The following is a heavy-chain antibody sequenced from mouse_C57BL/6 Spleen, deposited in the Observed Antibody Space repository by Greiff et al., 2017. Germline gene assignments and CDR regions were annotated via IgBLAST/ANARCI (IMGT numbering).Heavy chain of an antibody. V-gene: IGHV1-39*01. CDR2: INPNYGTT. CDR1: GYSFTDYN. Sequence: EVQLQQSGPELVKPGASVKISCKASGYSFTDYNMNWVKQSNGKSLEWIGVINPNYGTTSYNQKFKGKATLTVDQSSSTAYMQLNSLTSEDSAVYYGARSAYYSNYDYAMDYWGQGTSVTVSS. J-gene: IGHJ4*01. D-gene: IGHD2-5*01. CDR3: ARSAYYSNYDYAMDY.